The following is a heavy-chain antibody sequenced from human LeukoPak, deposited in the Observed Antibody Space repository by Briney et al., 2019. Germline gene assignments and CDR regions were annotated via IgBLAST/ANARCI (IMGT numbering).Heavy chain of an antibody. Sequence: GGSLRLSCTASGFTFSSHAMNWVRQAPEKGLEWVSTISGSGRTTHYADSVKGRFTISRDNSKNTLYLQMNSLRAEDTAVYYCAKDSFGAFDIWGQGKMVTVSS. V-gene: IGHV3-23*01. CDR2: ISGSGRTT. CDR3: AKDSFGAFDI. D-gene: IGHD2/OR15-2a*01. CDR1: GFTFSSHA. J-gene: IGHJ3*02.